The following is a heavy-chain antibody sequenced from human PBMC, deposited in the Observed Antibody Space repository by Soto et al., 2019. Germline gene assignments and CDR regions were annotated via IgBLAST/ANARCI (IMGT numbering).Heavy chain of an antibody. CDR3: ARVTNDDFWSGPNWFDP. CDR1: GGSISSSNW. CDR2: IYHSGST. V-gene: IGHV4-4*02. J-gene: IGHJ5*02. Sequence: QVQLQESGPGLVKPSGTLSLTCAVSGGSISSSNWWSWVRQPPGKGLEWIGEIYHSGSTNYNPSLKSRVTISVDKSKNQFSLKLSSVTAADTAVYYCARVTNDDFWSGPNWFDPWGQGTLVTVSS. D-gene: IGHD3-3*01.